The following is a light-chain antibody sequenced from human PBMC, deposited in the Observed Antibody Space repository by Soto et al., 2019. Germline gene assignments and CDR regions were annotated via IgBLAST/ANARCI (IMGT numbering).Light chain of an antibody. CDR2: EVS. Sequence: QPASVSGSPGQSITISCTGTSSDVGSYNLVSWYQQHPGKAPKLMIYEVSKRPSGVSNRFSGSKSGNTASLTISGLQAEDEADYYCCSYAGSRIVIFGGGTKLTVL. CDR1: SSDVGSYNL. J-gene: IGLJ2*01. V-gene: IGLV2-23*02. CDR3: CSYAGSRIVI.